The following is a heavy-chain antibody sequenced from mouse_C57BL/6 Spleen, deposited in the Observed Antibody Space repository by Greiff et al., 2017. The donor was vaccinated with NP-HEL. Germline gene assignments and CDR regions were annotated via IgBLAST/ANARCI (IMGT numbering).Heavy chain of an antibody. CDR2: IYPGDGDT. D-gene: IGHD4-1*01. CDR1: GYAFSSSW. V-gene: IGHV1-82*01. CDR3: ARRNPNFYAIDY. Sequence: VKLMESGPELVKPGASVKISCKASGYAFSSSWMNWVKQRPGKGLEWIGRIYPGDGDTNYNGKFKGKATLTADKSSSTAYMQLSSLTSEDSAVYFCARRNPNFYAIDYWGQGTSVTVSS. J-gene: IGHJ4*01.